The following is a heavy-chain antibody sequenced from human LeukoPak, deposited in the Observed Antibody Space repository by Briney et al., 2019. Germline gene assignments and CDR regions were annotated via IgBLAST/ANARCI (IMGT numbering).Heavy chain of an antibody. CDR1: GYTFTNYY. V-gene: IGHV1-46*01. J-gene: IGHJ6*02. D-gene: IGHD6-6*01. CDR2: INPSGGST. CDR3: ALAARYYYYTMDV. Sequence: ASVKVSCKASGYTFTNYYMHWVRQAPGQGLEWMGIINPSGGSTSHTQKFQGRDTLTRDTSTSTVYMELSSLGSEDTAVYYCALAARYYYYTMDVWGQGTTVTVSS.